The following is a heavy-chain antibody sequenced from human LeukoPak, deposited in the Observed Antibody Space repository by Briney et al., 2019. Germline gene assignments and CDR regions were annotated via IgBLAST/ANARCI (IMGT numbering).Heavy chain of an antibody. V-gene: IGHV3-66*01. D-gene: IGHD5-24*01. CDR2: FYADGST. CDR3: ARGDGYNFFDS. J-gene: IGHJ4*02. Sequence: GGSLRLSCAASGFTVSSNYMSWVRQAPGKGLEWVSVFYADGSTYYADSAKGRFTISRDNSKNTLYLQINSLRAEDTAVYYCARGDGYNFFDSWGQGTLVTVS. CDR1: GFTVSSNY.